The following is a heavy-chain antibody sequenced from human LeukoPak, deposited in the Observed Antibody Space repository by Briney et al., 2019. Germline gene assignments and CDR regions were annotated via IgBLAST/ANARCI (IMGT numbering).Heavy chain of an antibody. CDR3: ARDSGSTVTTLDY. CDR1: GFTFSSYW. D-gene: IGHD4-17*01. J-gene: IGHJ4*02. V-gene: IGHV3-7*05. Sequence: GGSLRLSCAASGFTFSSYWMSWVRHAPGKGLEWVANINYDGSEKYYVDSVKGRFTLSRDNAKNSLHLQMNSLRAEDTAVYYCARDSGSTVTTLDYWGQGTLVTVAS. CDR2: INYDGSEK.